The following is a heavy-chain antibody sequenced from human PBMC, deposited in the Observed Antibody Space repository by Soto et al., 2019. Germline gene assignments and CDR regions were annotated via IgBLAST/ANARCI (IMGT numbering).Heavy chain of an antibody. V-gene: IGHV3-23*01. J-gene: IGHJ3*02. CDR2: ISSSGGST. D-gene: IGHD2-2*02. CDR1: RVSISSYA. CDR3: AKDLYTDPGAFDI. Sequence: WGSLRLSCAGSRVSISSYALNWVRKAPGKGVEWVSGISSSGGSTYYADSVKGRLTISRDNSKNTLYLQMNSLRAEDTALYYCAKDLYTDPGAFDIWGQGTMVTVSS.